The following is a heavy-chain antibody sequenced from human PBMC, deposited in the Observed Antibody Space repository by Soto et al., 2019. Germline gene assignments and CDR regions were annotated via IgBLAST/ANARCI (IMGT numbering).Heavy chain of an antibody. CDR3: ARDREDSYGFDY. CDR1: GYSFTSYA. Sequence: ASVKVSCKASGYSFTSYAMHWVRQAPGQRLEWMGWINPNSGGTNYAQKFQGWVTMTRDTSISTAYMELSRLRSDDTAVYYCARDREDSYGFDYWGQGTLVTVSS. CDR2: INPNSGGT. V-gene: IGHV1-2*04. J-gene: IGHJ4*02. D-gene: IGHD5-18*01.